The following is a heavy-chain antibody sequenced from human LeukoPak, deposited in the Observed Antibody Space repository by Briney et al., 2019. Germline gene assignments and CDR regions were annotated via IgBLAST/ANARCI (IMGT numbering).Heavy chain of an antibody. J-gene: IGHJ3*01. CDR2: IYTSGST. CDR1: GGSISSYY. Sequence: SETLTLTCTVSGGSISSYYWSWIRQPAGKGLVWIGRIYTSGSTNYNRSLKSRVTMSVDTSNNQFSLNLSSVTAADTAVYYCAREGIYYYASSGSSPRDVFNVWGQGTMVTVSS. V-gene: IGHV4-4*07. D-gene: IGHD3-22*01. CDR3: AREGIYYYASSGSSPRDVFNV.